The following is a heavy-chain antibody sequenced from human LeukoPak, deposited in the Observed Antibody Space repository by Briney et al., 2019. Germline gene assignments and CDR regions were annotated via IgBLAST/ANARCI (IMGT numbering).Heavy chain of an antibody. V-gene: IGHV3-21*01. J-gene: IGHJ4*02. CDR3: ARSGYYYGSGEANFDY. D-gene: IGHD3-10*01. CDR1: GFTFSSYS. Sequence: TGGSLRLSCAASGFTFSSYSMNWVRQAPGKGLEWVSSISSSSSYIYYADSVKGRFTISRDNAKNSLYLQMNSLRAEDTAVYYCARSGYYYGSGEANFDYWGQGTLVTVSS. CDR2: ISSSSSYI.